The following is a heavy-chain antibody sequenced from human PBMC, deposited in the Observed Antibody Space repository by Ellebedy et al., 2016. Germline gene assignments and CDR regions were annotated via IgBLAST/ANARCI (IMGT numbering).Heavy chain of an antibody. CDR3: ARVRTGELGINYFDY. D-gene: IGHD7-27*01. V-gene: IGHV1-69*04. Sequence: ASVKVSCKASGGTFSSYAISWVRQAPGQGLEWMGRIIPILGIANYAQKFQGRVTMTRNTSISTAYMELSSLRSEDTAVYYCARVRTGELGINYFDYWGQGTLVTVSS. CDR2: IIPILGIA. CDR1: GGTFSSYA. J-gene: IGHJ4*02.